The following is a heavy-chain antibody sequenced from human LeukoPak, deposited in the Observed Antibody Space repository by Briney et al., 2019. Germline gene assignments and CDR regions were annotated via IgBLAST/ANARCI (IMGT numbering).Heavy chain of an antibody. V-gene: IGHV3-21*01. J-gene: IGHJ5*02. D-gene: IGHD6-13*01. CDR1: GFTFSSYS. CDR2: ISSSSSYI. CDR3: ARDLKTSSPQELSNWFDP. Sequence: PGGSLRLSCAASGFTFSSYSMNWVRQAPGKGLEWVSSISSSSSYIYYADSVKGRFTISRDNAKNSLYLQMNSLRAEDTAVYYCARDLKTSSPQELSNWFDPWGQGTLVTVSS.